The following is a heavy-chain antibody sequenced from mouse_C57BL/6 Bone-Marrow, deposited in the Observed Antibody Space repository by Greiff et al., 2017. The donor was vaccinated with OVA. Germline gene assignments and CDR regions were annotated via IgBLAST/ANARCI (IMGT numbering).Heavy chain of an antibody. Sequence: VQLQESGPGLVQPSQSLSITCTVSGFSLTSYGVHWVRQSPGKGLEWLGVIWSGGSTDYNAAFISRLSISKDNSKSQVFFKMNSLQADDTAIYYCARQGLHFDYWGQGTTLTVSS. CDR2: IWSGGST. V-gene: IGHV2-2*01. CDR3: ARQGLHFDY. CDR1: GFSLTSYG. J-gene: IGHJ2*01. D-gene: IGHD3-3*01.